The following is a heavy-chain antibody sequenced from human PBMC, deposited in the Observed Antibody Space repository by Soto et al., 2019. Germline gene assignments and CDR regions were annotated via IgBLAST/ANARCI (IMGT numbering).Heavy chain of an antibody. J-gene: IGHJ4*02. CDR3: ARDVAMPTGLGLGY. V-gene: IGHV3-30*03. CDR1: GFAFTNYG. D-gene: IGHD4-4*01. Sequence: GGSLRLSCAASGFAFTNYGFHWVRQAPGKGLEWVAHISNDGTKKFYADSVKGRFTISRDNSETTVYLHLTSLRPDDTALFYCARDVAMPTGLGLGYWGQGTLVTVS. CDR2: ISNDGTKK.